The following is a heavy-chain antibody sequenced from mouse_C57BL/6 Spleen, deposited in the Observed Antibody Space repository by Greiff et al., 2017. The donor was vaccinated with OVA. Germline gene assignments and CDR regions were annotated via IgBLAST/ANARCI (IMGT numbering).Heavy chain of an antibody. CDR2: IYPGSGNT. CDR1: GYTFTDYY. D-gene: IGHD2-12*01. CDR3: ARLRQYYFDY. Sequence: QVQLQQSGAELVRPGASVKLSCKASGYTFTDYYINWVKQRPGQGLEWIARIYPGSGNTYYNEKFKGKATLTAEKSSSTAYMQLSSLTSEDSAVYFCARLRQYYFDYWGQGTTLTVSS. J-gene: IGHJ2*01. V-gene: IGHV1-76*01.